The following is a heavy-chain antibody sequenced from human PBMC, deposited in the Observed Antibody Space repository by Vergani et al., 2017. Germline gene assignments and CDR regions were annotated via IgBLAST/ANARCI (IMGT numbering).Heavy chain of an antibody. Sequence: EGQLVESGGDWVQRGGSLRLSCAASGFISSSYWMSWVRQAPGKGLEWVANVNQDGSEKYYVDSVRGRFTISRDNSKSTLYLQMNSLRAEDTAIYYCAKGGWNYWFDSWGQGTLVIVS. CDR3: AKGGWNYWFDS. J-gene: IGHJ5*01. D-gene: IGHD1-1*01. CDR2: VNQDGSEK. V-gene: IGHV3-7*03. CDR1: GFISSSYW.